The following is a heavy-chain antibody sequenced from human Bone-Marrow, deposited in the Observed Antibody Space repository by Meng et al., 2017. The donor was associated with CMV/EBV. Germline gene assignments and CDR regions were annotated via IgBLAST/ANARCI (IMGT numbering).Heavy chain of an antibody. CDR2: INPNSGGT. CDR3: ASSSMVYATPIDAFDI. CDR1: GYTFTSYY. D-gene: IGHD2-8*01. V-gene: IGHV1-2*02. Sequence: ASVKVSCKASGYTFTSYYMHWVRQAPGQGLEWMGWINPNSGGTNYAQKFQGRVTMTRDTSISTAYMELSRLRSDDTAVYYCASSSMVYATPIDAFDIWGQGTMVTFSS. J-gene: IGHJ3*02.